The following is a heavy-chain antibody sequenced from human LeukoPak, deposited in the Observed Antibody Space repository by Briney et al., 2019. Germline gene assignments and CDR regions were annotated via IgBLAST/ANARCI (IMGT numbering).Heavy chain of an antibody. CDR1: NFMFSNYD. J-gene: IGHJ3*02. D-gene: IGHD1-26*01. V-gene: IGHV3-30*02. Sequence: GGSLRLSCAASNFMFSNYDMNWARQAPGKGLEWVAFIRYDGSYKNSAESVQGRFTISRDNAKNTLYLQMNSLRPEDTAVYYCAREVTLGGTTDAFDIWGQGTMVTVSS. CDR3: AREVTLGGTTDAFDI. CDR2: IRYDGSYK.